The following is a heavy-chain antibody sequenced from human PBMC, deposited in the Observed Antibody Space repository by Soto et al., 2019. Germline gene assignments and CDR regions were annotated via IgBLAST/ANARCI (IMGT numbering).Heavy chain of an antibody. CDR3: AASPYTYGYVFES. CDR2: IYYSGTA. Sequence: SETVSLTCRVTCSISSFYWSWMRQPAGKGLEWIGRIYYSGTANYNPSLRSRVILSVDKSKNQFSLKLNSMTAADTAVYYCAASPYTYGYVFESWAQGTLVTVSS. V-gene: IGHV4-4*07. CDR1: CSISSFY. J-gene: IGHJ4*02. D-gene: IGHD3-16*01.